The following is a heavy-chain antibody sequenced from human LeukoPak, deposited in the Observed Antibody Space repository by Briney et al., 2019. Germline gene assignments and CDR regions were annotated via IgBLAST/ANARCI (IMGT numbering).Heavy chain of an antibody. J-gene: IGHJ4*02. Sequence: ASVKVSCKASGYTFTGYYMHWARQAPGQGLEWMGWINPNSGGTNYAQKFQGRVTMTRNTSISTAYMELSSLRSEDTAVYYCAREESIAARPGDDYWGQGTLVTVSS. V-gene: IGHV1-2*02. CDR3: AREESIAARPGDDY. CDR1: GYTFTGYY. D-gene: IGHD6-6*01. CDR2: INPNSGGT.